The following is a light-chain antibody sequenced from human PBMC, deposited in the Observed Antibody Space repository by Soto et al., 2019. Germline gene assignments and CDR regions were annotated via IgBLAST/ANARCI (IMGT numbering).Light chain of an antibody. V-gene: IGKV3-20*01. J-gene: IGKJ1*01. CDR2: DAS. Sequence: EIVLTQSPGTLSLSPGERATLSCRASQSVGNDYLAWYQQRPGQPPRLLIDDASRRVAGIPDRFSGSGSGTDFPRTISRLETEDFAVGDCEQCATAPLTFGQGTRVDI. CDR3: EQCATAPLT. CDR1: QSVGNDY.